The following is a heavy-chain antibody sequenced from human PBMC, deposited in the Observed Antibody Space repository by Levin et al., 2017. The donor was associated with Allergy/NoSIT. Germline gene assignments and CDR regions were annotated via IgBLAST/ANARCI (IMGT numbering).Heavy chain of an antibody. CDR2: IVVGSGDT. J-gene: IGHJ4*02. CDR1: GFAFTRAG. Sequence: SVKVSCKASGFAFTRAGVQWVRQARGQRPEWIGWIVVGSGDTDYAPKFRERVTITTDMSTSTAYTELSSLRSEDTAVYYCAALFLGGYFDYWGQGTLVTVSS. CDR3: AALFLGGYFDY. V-gene: IGHV1-58*01. D-gene: IGHD3-16*01.